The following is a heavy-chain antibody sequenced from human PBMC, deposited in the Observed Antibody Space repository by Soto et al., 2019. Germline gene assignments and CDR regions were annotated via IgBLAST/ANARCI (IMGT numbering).Heavy chain of an antibody. Sequence: QVQLVQSGAEVKKPGASVKVSCKASGYTFTSYAMHWVRQAPGQRLEWMGWINAGNGNTKYSQKFQGRVTITRDTSASTAYMELSSLRSEDTAVYYCARAAVISYYYGMDVWGQGTTVTVSS. CDR2: INAGNGNT. J-gene: IGHJ6*02. CDR3: ARAAVISYYYGMDV. D-gene: IGHD3-3*02. V-gene: IGHV1-3*01. CDR1: GYTFTSYA.